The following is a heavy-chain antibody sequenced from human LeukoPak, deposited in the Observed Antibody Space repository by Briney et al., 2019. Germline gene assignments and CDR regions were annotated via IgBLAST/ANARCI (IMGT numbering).Heavy chain of an antibody. CDR2: IYTSGST. Sequence: SETLSLTCTVSGGSISSGSYYWSWIRQPAGKGLEWIGRIYTSGSTNYNPSLKSRVTISVDTSKNQFSLKLSSVTAADTAVYYCARHVIDGEWLFDYWGQGTLVTVSS. J-gene: IGHJ4*02. CDR3: ARHVIDGEWLFDY. D-gene: IGHD3-3*01. V-gene: IGHV4-61*02. CDR1: GGSISSGSYY.